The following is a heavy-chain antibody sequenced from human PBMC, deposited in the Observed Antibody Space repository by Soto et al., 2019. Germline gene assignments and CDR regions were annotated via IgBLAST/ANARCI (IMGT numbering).Heavy chain of an antibody. CDR1: GGSISSGGYY. J-gene: IGHJ5*02. CDR2: IYYSGST. Sequence: PSETLSLTCTVSGGSISSGGYYWSWIRQHPGKGLEWIGYIYYSGSTYYNPSLKSRVTISVDTSKNQFSLKLSSVTAADTAVYYCARGDFWSGYRATNWFDPWGQGTLVTVSS. CDR3: ARGDFWSGYRATNWFDP. V-gene: IGHV4-31*03. D-gene: IGHD3-3*01.